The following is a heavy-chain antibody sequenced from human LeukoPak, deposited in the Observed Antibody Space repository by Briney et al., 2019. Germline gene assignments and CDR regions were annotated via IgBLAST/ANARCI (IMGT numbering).Heavy chain of an antibody. CDR3: AREGLEYNRSRQGFLNP. CDR2: INWNGGST. D-gene: IGHD1-14*01. Sequence: GGSLRLSCAASGFTFDDYGMSWVRQAPGKGLEWVSGINWNGGSTGYADSVKGRFTISRDNAKNSLYLQMNGLRAEDTALYYCAREGLEYNRSRQGFLNPWGRGPRVTVPS. J-gene: IGHJ5*02. CDR1: GFTFDDYG. V-gene: IGHV3-20*04.